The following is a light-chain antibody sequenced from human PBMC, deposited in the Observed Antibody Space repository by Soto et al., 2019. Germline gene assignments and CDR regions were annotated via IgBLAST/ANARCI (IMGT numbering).Light chain of an antibody. CDR1: QGISSY. CDR2: AAS. Sequence: DIQLTQSPSFLSASVGDRVTITCRASQGISSYLAWYQQKPGKAPKLLIYAASTLQSGVPSRFSGSGSGTEFTPTISSLQPEDFATYYCQQLNSYPPGTFGQGTRLEIK. V-gene: IGKV1-9*01. CDR3: QQLNSYPPGT. J-gene: IGKJ5*01.